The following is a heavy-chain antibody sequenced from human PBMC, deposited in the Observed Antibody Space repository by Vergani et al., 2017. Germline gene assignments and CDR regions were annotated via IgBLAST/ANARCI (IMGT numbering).Heavy chain of an antibody. CDR3: ARGYCSSTSCYFHYYYYYMDV. CDR1: GFTFSSYW. J-gene: IGHJ6*03. CDR2: IKQDGSEK. D-gene: IGHD2-2*01. Sequence: EVQLVESGGGLVQPGGSLRLSCAASGFTFSSYWMSWVRQAPGKGLEWVANIKQDGSEKYYVDSVKGRFTISRDNAKNSLYLQMNRLRAEDTAVYYCARGYCSSTSCYFHYYYYYMDVWGKGTTVTVFS. V-gene: IGHV3-7*01.